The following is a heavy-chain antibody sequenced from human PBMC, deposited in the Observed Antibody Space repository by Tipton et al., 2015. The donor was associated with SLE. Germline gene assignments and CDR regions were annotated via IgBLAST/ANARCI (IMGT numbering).Heavy chain of an antibody. CDR1: GGSFSGYY. CDR2: INHSGST. V-gene: IGHV4-34*01. Sequence: TLSLTCAVYGGSFSGYYCSWIRQPPGKGLEWIGEINHSGSTNYNPSLKSRVTISVDTSKNQFSRKLTSLTAADTAVYYCARGLYGDEPGYWGQGTLVTVSS. D-gene: IGHD4-17*01. J-gene: IGHJ4*02. CDR3: ARGLYGDEPGY.